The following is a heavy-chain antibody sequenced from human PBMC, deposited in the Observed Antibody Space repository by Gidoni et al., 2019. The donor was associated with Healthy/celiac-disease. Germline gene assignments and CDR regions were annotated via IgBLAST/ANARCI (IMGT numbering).Heavy chain of an antibody. CDR1: GFTFRDYY. CDR3: ARGEHPPSLTMVRGVIFDY. J-gene: IGHJ4*02. V-gene: IGHV3-11*01. CDR2: ISSSGSTI. Sequence: QVQLVESGGGLVKPGGSLRLSCAASGFTFRDYYVRWIRQAPGKGLEWVSYISSSGSTISYADSVKGRFNISRDNAKNSLYLQINSLRAEDTAVYYCARGEHPPSLTMVRGVIFDYWGQGTLVTVSS. D-gene: IGHD3-10*01.